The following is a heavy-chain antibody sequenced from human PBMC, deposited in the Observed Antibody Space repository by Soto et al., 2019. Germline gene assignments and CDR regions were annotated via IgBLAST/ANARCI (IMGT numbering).Heavy chain of an antibody. J-gene: IGHJ6*02. CDR1: GGSFSGYY. D-gene: IGHD5-18*01. CDR2: INHSGST. V-gene: IGHV4-34*01. Sequence: SETLSLTCAVYGGSFSGYYWSWIRQPPGKGLEWIGEINHSGSTNYNPSLKSRVTISVDTSKNQFSLKLSSVTAADTAVYYCARKRWIQLWLRDYYGMDVWGQGTTVTVSS. CDR3: ARKRWIQLWLRDYYGMDV.